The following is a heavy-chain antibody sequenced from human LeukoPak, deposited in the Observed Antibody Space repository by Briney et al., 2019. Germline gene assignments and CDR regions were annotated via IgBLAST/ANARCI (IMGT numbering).Heavy chain of an antibody. Sequence: GGSLGLSCAASGFTVSSNYMSWVRQAPGKGLEWVSVIYSGGSTYYADSVKGRFTISRDNSKNTLYLQMNSLRAEDTAVYYCARGGGWLSAFDYWGQGTLVTVSS. J-gene: IGHJ4*02. CDR2: IYSGGST. CDR3: ARGGGWLSAFDY. V-gene: IGHV3-66*01. CDR1: GFTVSSNY. D-gene: IGHD3-9*01.